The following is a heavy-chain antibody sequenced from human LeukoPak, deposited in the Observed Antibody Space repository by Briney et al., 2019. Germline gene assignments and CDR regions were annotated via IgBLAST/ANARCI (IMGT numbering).Heavy chain of an antibody. CDR3: ARGPFYGDKPIDY. V-gene: IGHV3-64*02. J-gene: IGHJ4*02. D-gene: IGHD4-17*01. CDR1: GFTFSTYD. Sequence: GGSLRLSCAASGFTFSTYDMNWVRQAPGKGLEWVSYISSSSSSTYYADSVKGRFTISRDNSKNTLYLQMGSLRAEDMALYYCARGPFYGDKPIDYWGQGTLVTVSS. CDR2: ISSSSSST.